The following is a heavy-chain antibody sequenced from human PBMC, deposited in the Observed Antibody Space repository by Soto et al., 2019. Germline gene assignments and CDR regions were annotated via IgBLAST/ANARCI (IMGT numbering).Heavy chain of an antibody. CDR1: GFTFSSYA. CDR2: ISGSGGST. J-gene: IGHJ6*02. V-gene: IGHV3-23*01. D-gene: IGHD6-19*01. Sequence: GGSLRLSCAASGFTFSSYAMSWVRQAPGKGLEWVSAISGSGGSTYYADSVKGRFTISRDNSKNTLYLQMNSLRAEDTAVYYCAKWGYSSGWYEPNYYYYGMDVWGQGTTVTVSS. CDR3: AKWGYSSGWYEPNYYYYGMDV.